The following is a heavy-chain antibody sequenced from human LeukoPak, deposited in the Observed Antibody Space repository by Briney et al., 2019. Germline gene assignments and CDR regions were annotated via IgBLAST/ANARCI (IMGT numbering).Heavy chain of an antibody. D-gene: IGHD1-1*01. CDR3: ARLIYNTYTNNWRFDY. J-gene: IGHJ4*02. CDR2: ISSSGST. Sequence: PSETLSLTCAVSGGSISSYYWSRIRQPPGKGLECIGYISSSGSTNYNPSLESRVTISKDMSKNQFSLKLSSVTAADTALYYCARLIYNTYTNNWRFDYWGQGTLVTVSS. V-gene: IGHV4-4*08. CDR1: GGSISSYY.